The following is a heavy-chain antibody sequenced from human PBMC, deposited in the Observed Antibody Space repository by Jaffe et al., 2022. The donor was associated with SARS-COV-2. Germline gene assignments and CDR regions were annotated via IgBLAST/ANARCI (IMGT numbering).Heavy chain of an antibody. Sequence: QVQLQESGPGLVKPSETLSLTCTVSGGSISSYYWSWIRQPPGKGLEWIGYIYYSGSTNYNPSLKSRVTISVDTSKNQFSLKLSSVTAADTAVYYCARVDYSNYGSGDAFDIWGQGTMVTVSS. V-gene: IGHV4-59*01. CDR2: IYYSGST. CDR3: ARVDYSNYGSGDAFDI. J-gene: IGHJ3*02. D-gene: IGHD4-4*01. CDR1: GGSISSYY.